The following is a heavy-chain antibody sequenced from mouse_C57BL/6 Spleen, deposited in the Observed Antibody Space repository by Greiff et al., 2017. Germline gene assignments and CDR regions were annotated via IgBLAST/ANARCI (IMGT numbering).Heavy chain of an antibody. CDR3: ARLEHYYGSSYGYFDV. J-gene: IGHJ1*03. CDR2: IYPGDGDT. D-gene: IGHD1-1*01. V-gene: IGHV1-80*01. Sequence: QVQLKQSGAELVKPGASVKISCKASGYAFSSYWMNWVKQRPGKGLEWIGQIYPGDGDTNYNGKFKGKATLTADKSSSTAYMQLSSLTSEDSAVYFCARLEHYYGSSYGYFDVWGTGTTVTVSS. CDR1: GYAFSSYW.